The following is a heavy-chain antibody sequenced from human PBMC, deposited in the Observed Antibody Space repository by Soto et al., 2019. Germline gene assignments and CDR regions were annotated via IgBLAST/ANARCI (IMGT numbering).Heavy chain of an antibody. D-gene: IGHD2-15*01. CDR2: IIPIFGTA. Sequence: SVKVSCKASGGTFSSYAISWVRQAPGQGLEWMGGIIPIFGTANYAQKFQGRVTITADESTSTAYMELSSLRSEDTAVYYCARDQDCSGGSCYSHYYGMDVWGQGTTVTVSS. V-gene: IGHV1-69*13. CDR1: GGTFSSYA. J-gene: IGHJ6*02. CDR3: ARDQDCSGGSCYSHYYGMDV.